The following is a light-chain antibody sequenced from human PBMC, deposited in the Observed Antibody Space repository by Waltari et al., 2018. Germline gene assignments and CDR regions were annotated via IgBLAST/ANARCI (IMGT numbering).Light chain of an antibody. Sequence: DIKMTQSPSSLSTSVGDRVTITCRASQSIGSYLNWYQQRPGRPPSLLIYAASTLQSGVPSRCSDCGSETNFSLTIVTLQPKYCATYYCQQSYNAPYTFRQGT. CDR2: AAS. CDR1: QSIGSY. V-gene: IGKV1-39*01. CDR3: QQSYNAPYT. J-gene: IGKJ2*01.